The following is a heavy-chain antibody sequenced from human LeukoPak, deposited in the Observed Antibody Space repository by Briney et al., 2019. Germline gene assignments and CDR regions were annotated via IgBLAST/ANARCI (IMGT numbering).Heavy chain of an antibody. D-gene: IGHD3-22*01. CDR1: GGSISSYY. V-gene: IGHV4-59*01. CDR3: ARDRHYYDSSGYYLDNWFDP. CDR2: IYYSGST. Sequence: SETLSLTCTVSGGSISSYYWSWIRQPPGKGLGWIGYIYYSGSTNYNPSLKSRVTISVDTSKNQFSLKLSSVTAADTAVYYCARDRHYYDSSGYYLDNWFDPWGQGTLVTVSS. J-gene: IGHJ5*02.